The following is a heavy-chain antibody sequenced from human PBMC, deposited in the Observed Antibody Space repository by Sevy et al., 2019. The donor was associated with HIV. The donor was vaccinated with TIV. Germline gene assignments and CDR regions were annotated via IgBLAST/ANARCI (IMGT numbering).Heavy chain of an antibody. CDR2: IRYDGHTR. Sequence: GGSLRLSCAASGFNTIHYAMHWVRQAPGKGLQWVTFIRYDGHTRYYADFVRGRFTISRDNSKNTLYLQMNSLRPEDTAIYYCAKRGSKSGYALGYWGQGTLVTVSS. V-gene: IGHV3-30*02. J-gene: IGHJ4*02. CDR1: GFNTIHYA. CDR3: AKRGSKSGYALGY. D-gene: IGHD5-12*01.